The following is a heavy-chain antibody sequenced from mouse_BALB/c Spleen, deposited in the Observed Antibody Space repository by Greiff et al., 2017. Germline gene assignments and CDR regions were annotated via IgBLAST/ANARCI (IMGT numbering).Heavy chain of an antibody. CDR3: ARGDYDYDRGTGQAMDY. CDR1: GFSLSRYS. CDR2: IWGGGST. J-gene: IGHJ4*01. D-gene: IGHD2-4*01. V-gene: IGHV2-6-4*01. Sequence: VKLLESGPGLVAPSQCLSITCTVSGFSLSRYSVHWVRQPPGQGLEWLGMIWGGGSTDYNSALKSRLSNSKDNSKSHVFLKMNSLQTDYTAMYCGARGDYDYDRGTGQAMDYWGQGTSVTVSS.